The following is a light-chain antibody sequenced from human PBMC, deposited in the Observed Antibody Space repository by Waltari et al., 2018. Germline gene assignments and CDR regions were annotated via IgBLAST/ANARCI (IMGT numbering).Light chain of an antibody. CDR2: DLT. CDR3: SSYTGRGTVI. V-gene: IGLV2-14*01. J-gene: IGLJ2*01. Sequence: QSVLTQPAPVSGSPGPPITISCTGTNSDLRSYSYVSWYQQYPGKAPKLIIYDLTERPSGVSTRFSGSKSGNTASLTISGLQADDEADYFCSSYTGRGTVIFGRGTMVTVL. CDR1: NSDLRSYSY.